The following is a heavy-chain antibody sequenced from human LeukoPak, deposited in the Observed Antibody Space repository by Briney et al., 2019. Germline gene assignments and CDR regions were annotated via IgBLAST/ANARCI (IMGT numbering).Heavy chain of an antibody. D-gene: IGHD2-21*02. Sequence: SETLSLTCTVSGGSISSSSYYWGWIRQPPGKGLEWIGSIYYSGSTYYNPSLKSRVTISVDTSKNQFSLKLSSVTAADTAVYYCASHTYCGGDCYGGGPAFDIWGQGTMVTVSS. CDR1: GGSISSSSYY. CDR3: ASHTYCGGDCYGGGPAFDI. CDR2: IYYSGST. V-gene: IGHV4-39*07. J-gene: IGHJ3*02.